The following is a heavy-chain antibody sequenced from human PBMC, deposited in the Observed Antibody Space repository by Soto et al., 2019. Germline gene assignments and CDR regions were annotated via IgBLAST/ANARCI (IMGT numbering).Heavy chain of an antibody. J-gene: IGHJ4*02. CDR3: AKATTFFLVGATPFDY. CDR2: ISGSGGST. V-gene: IGHV3-23*01. Sequence: GGSLRLSCAASGFTFSSYAMSWVRQAPGKGLEWVSAISGSGGSTYYADSVKGRFTISRDNSKNTLYLQMNSLRAEDTAVYYCAKATTFFLVGATPFDYWGQGTLVTVSS. D-gene: IGHD1-26*01. CDR1: GFTFSSYA.